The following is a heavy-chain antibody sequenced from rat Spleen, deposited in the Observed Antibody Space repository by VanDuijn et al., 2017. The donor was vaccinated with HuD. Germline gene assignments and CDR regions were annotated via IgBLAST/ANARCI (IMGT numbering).Heavy chain of an antibody. V-gene: IGHV5-20*01. Sequence: EVQLVESGGGLVQPGRSLKLSCAASGFTFSDFDMAWVRQAPTKGLEWVAVITYDGSGTYYRDSVKGRFTISRDNAKSTLYLQMDSLRSEDTATYYCTTEPGYNSYFAYWGQGVMVTVSS. J-gene: IGHJ2*01. CDR2: ITYDGSGT. D-gene: IGHD1-4*01. CDR3: TTEPGYNSYFAY. CDR1: GFTFSDFD.